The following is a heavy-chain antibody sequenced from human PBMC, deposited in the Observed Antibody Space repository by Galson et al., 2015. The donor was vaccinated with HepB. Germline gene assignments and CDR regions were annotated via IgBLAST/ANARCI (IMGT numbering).Heavy chain of an antibody. CDR1: GYSFTSYW. V-gene: IGHV5-51*01. J-gene: IGHJ3*02. Sequence: QSGAEVKKPGESLKISCKGSGYSFTSYWIGWVRQMPGKGLEWMGIIYPGDSDTRYSPSFQGQVTISADKSISTAYLQWSSLKASDTAMYYCARTKRDIVLMVYAFDIWGQGTMVTVSS. CDR3: ARTKRDIVLMVYAFDI. CDR2: IYPGDSDT. D-gene: IGHD2-8*01.